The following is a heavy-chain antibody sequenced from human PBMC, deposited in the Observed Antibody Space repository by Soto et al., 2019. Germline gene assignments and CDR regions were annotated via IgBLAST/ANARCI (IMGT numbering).Heavy chain of an antibody. CDR1: SGSISNYY. J-gene: IGHJ4*02. Sequence: SETLSLTCTVSSGSISNYYWSWIRQPPGKGLEWFGYIYYTGSTNYNPSLKSRVTISVDTSKNQFSLKLSSVTAADTAVYYCARDRMVRGDLDYWGQGTLVTGSS. D-gene: IGHD3-10*01. V-gene: IGHV4-59*12. CDR3: ARDRMVRGDLDY. CDR2: IYYTGST.